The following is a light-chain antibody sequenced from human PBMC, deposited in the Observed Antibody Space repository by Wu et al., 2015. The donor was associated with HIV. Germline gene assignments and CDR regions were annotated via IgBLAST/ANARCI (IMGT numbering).Light chain of an antibody. CDR2: KAS. V-gene: IGKV1-5*03. CDR3: QQYNSDSWT. CDR1: QSISNW. J-gene: IGKJ1*01. Sequence: DIQLTQSPLTLSASVGDRVTITCRASQSISNWLAWYQQKPGKAPKLLIDKASTLESGVPSRFSGSGSGTEFTLTISSLQPDDFANYYCQQYNSDSWTFGQGTKLEVK.